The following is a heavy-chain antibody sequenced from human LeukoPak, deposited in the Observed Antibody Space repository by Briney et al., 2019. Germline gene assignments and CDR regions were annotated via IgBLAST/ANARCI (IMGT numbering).Heavy chain of an antibody. Sequence: GGSLRLSCAASGFTFSGSAMHWVRQAPGKGLEWVSYISSGGSFIYYADSVKGRFTISRDNAKNSLYLQMNSLRAEDTAVYYCAGAPGYRGTIDYWGQGTLVTVSS. V-gene: IGHV3-48*03. CDR1: GFTFSGSA. CDR2: ISSGGSFI. J-gene: IGHJ4*02. D-gene: IGHD6-13*01. CDR3: AGAPGYRGTIDY.